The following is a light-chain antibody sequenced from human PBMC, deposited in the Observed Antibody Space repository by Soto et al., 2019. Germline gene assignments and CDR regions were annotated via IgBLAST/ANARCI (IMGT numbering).Light chain of an antibody. CDR1: QDIRTS. J-gene: IGKJ3*01. Sequence: DIQMTQSPSSLSASVGARVSITCQASQDIRTSLSWFQHKPGRAPKLLIYGASYLETGVPSRFRGSGSVTDFTFTITSLQPEDIATYYCQHYNNLPPFTFGPGTIVDIK. V-gene: IGKV1-33*01. CDR2: GAS. CDR3: QHYNNLPPFT.